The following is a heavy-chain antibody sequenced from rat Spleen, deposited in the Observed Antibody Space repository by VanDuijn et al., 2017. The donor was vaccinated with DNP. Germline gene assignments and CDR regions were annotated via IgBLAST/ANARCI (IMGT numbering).Heavy chain of an antibody. J-gene: IGHJ4*01. CDR1: GFIFSNYG. V-gene: IGHV5-27*01. D-gene: IGHD1-6*01. CDR3: TTSEAYTTDA. Sequence: EVQLVESGGGLVQPGRSLKLSCAASGFIFSNYGMAWVRQAPTEGLEWVASISTSGSRTYYPDSVKGRFTISRDNTNSTLYLQMDSLRSEDTATYYCTTSEAYTTDAWGQGTSVTVSS. CDR2: ISTSGSRT.